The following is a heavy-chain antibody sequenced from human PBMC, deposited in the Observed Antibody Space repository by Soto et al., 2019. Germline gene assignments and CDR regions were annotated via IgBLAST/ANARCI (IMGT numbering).Heavy chain of an antibody. CDR2: IYNSGST. Sequence: QVQLQESGPGGVEPSQTLSLTCTVSGGSINNNGYFWSWIRQPPGSGLEWIGHIYNSGSTYSNPSLKSRLTISVDTSKNQFSLKLSSVTAADTAVYYCARGPSGDKVDYWGQGTLVTVSS. V-gene: IGHV4-30-4*01. CDR3: ARGPSGDKVDY. J-gene: IGHJ4*02. D-gene: IGHD1-26*01. CDR1: GGSINNNGYF.